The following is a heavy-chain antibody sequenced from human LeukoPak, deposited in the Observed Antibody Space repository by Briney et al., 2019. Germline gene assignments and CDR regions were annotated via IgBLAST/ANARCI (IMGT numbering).Heavy chain of an antibody. J-gene: IGHJ6*03. CDR2: IYYSGIT. Sequence: SETLSLTCTVPGVSISSYYWSWIRQPPGKGLEWIGYIYYSGITKYNPSLKSRVTMSVDTSKNQFSLKLSSVTAADTAVYYCARDLSYYDFWSGYADYYYYMDVWGKGTTVTVSS. D-gene: IGHD3-3*01. CDR1: GVSISSYY. V-gene: IGHV4-59*01. CDR3: ARDLSYYDFWSGYADYYYYMDV.